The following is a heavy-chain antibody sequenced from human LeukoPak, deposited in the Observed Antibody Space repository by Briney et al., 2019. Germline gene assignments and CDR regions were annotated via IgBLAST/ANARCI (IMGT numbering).Heavy chain of an antibody. V-gene: IGHV3-74*01. J-gene: IGHJ4*02. CDR3: ARGRLWYIDY. D-gene: IGHD3-16*01. Sequence: GSLRLSFAASGFPFSSYWMHWVRQAPGKGLVWVSRINRDGSSTTYADSVKGRVTISRDNTKNTVYLQMNSLRAEDTAVYYCARGRLWYIDYWGQGTLVTVSS. CDR1: GFPFSSYW. CDR2: INRDGSST.